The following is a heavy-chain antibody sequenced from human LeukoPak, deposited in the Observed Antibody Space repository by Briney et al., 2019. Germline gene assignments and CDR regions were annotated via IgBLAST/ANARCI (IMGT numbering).Heavy chain of an antibody. J-gene: IGHJ4*02. D-gene: IGHD3-3*01. CDR3: ARGVGPDY. Sequence: GASVKVSCKASGYTFTNYGISWVRQAPGQGLEWKGWISAHNGNTNYAQNFQGRVTLTTDTSTSSAYMELRSLRSDDTAVYYCARGVGPDYWGQGTLVTVSS. V-gene: IGHV1-18*01. CDR2: ISAHNGNT. CDR1: GYTFTNYG.